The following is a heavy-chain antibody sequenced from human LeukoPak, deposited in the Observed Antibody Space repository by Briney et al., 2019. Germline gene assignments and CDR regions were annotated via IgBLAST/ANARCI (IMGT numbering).Heavy chain of an antibody. CDR3: ASDGSYDYVWRTYRHNWFDP. CDR1: GFSFSSYS. J-gene: IGHJ5*02. D-gene: IGHD3-16*02. CDR2: ISISSSYI. V-gene: IGHV3-21*01. Sequence: GGSLRLSCAASGFSFSSYSMSWVREAPGKGLGWVSYISISSSYIYYADSVKCRFTISRDNAKNSLYLQMNSLRAEDTAVYYCASDGSYDYVWRTYRHNWFDPWGQGTLVTVSS.